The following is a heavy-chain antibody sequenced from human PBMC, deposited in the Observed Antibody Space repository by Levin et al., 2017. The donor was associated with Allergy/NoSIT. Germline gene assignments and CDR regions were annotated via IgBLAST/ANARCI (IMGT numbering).Heavy chain of an antibody. CDR3: ARGGSGSAHDWYLDL. CDR2: IHPVDSDT. Sequence: GESLKISCKASGYSFTNHWLGWVRQMPGKGPEYMGIIHPVDSDTKYSPSFQGHVTFSVDTSINTAYLQWKSLKTSERALYYCARGGSGSAHDWYLDLWGRGTLVTVSS. D-gene: IGHD3-10*01. CDR1: GYSFTNHW. V-gene: IGHV5-51*01. J-gene: IGHJ2*01.